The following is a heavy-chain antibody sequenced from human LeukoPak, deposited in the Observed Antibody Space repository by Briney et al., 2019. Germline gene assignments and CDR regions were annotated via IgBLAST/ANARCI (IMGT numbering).Heavy chain of an antibody. J-gene: IGHJ5*01. D-gene: IGHD2-8*01. V-gene: IGHV4-59*03. CDR3: ALAPNSNWFDF. CDR2: IHYSGSS. Sequence: SETLSLTCTVSGDSTSKFYWNWIRQSPGKGLEWIGNIHYSGSSVYNPSLKSRVTISIDTSRRQFFLKLNSVTAADTAVYFCALAPNSNWFDFWGPGTLVTVSS. CDR1: GDSTSKFY.